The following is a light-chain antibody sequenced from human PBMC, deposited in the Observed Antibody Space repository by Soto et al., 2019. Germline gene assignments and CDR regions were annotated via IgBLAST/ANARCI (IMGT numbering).Light chain of an antibody. CDR3: SSYTTISTHI. J-gene: IGLJ1*01. Sequence: QSALTQPASVSGSPGQSITISCTGTSSDVGGYNYVSWYQQHPGKAPKLMIYDVTNRPSGVSNRFSGSKSGNTASLTISGRQAEDEADYYCSSYTTISTHIFGTGTKVTVL. CDR1: SSDVGGYNY. CDR2: DVT. V-gene: IGLV2-14*01.